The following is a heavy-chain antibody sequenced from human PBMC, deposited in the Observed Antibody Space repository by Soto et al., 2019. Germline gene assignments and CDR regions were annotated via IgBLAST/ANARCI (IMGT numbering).Heavy chain of an antibody. CDR2: ISPDSGGT. Sequence: ASVKVSCKASGYTFTGYYMHWRRQAPGQGLEWMGWISPDSGGTNYAQKFQGRVTMTRDTSITTAYMELSSVRSDDTAVYFCARDSGYCTSTSCYYFDSGGQGSQVTVSS. CDR1: GYTFTGYY. V-gene: IGHV1-2*02. CDR3: ARDSGYCTSTSCYYFDS. J-gene: IGHJ4*02. D-gene: IGHD2-2*01.